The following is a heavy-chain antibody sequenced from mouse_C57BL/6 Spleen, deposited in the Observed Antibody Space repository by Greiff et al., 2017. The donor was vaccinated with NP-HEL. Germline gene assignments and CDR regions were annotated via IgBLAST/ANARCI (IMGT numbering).Heavy chain of an antibody. V-gene: IGHV1-55*01. CDR1: GYTFTSYW. D-gene: IGHD2-3*01. J-gene: IGHJ2*01. CDR2: IYPGSGST. CDR3: ASECFDGYSFDY. Sequence: QVQLQQSGAELVKPGASVKMSCKASGYTFTSYWITWVKQRPGQGLEWIGDIYPGSGSTNYNEKFKSKATLTVDTSSSTAYMQLSSLTSEDSAVYYCASECFDGYSFDYWGQGTTLTVSS.